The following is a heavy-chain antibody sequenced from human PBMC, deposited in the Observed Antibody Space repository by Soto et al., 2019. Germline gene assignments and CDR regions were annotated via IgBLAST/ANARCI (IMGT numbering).Heavy chain of an antibody. CDR2: INPSGGST. D-gene: IGHD5-12*01. J-gene: IGHJ4*02. CDR1: GYAFTTYY. Sequence: QVQLVQSEAEVKKPGASVKVSCKASGYAFTTYYMRWVRQAPGQGLEWMGVINPSGGSTSYAQKFQGRVTVTRDTSTSTLYMELSSLRSEDTAVYYCAREGDGYNLGPSVDFDYWGQGTLVTVSS. CDR3: AREGDGYNLGPSVDFDY. V-gene: IGHV1-46*01.